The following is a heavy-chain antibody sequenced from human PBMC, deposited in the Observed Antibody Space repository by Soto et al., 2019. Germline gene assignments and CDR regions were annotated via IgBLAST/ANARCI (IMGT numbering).Heavy chain of an antibody. J-gene: IGHJ5*02. CDR1: GGSISCNSYY. Sequence: PSETLCIACSFSGGSISCNSYYWGWIRQPPGKGLEWVGGIFYTGTTYYSPSLKDRVTISVDTSKNSFSLNLTSVTAADTAVYFCARLVVVAPVANAWGQGTMVTVSS. D-gene: IGHD2-2*01. CDR2: IFYTGTT. CDR3: ARLVVVAPVANA. V-gene: IGHV4-39*02.